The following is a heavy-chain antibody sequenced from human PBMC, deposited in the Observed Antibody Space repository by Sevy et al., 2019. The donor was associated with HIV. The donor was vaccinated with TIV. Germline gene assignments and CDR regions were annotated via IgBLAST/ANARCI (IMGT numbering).Heavy chain of an antibody. CDR2: FDPEDGET. V-gene: IGHV1-24*01. D-gene: IGHD2-2*01. CDR1: GYTLTELS. J-gene: IGHJ6*02. CDR3: ATDRVGSAAVYYYYGMDV. Sequence: ASVKVSCKVSGYTLTELSMHWVRQAPGKGLEWMGGFDPEDGETIYAQKFQGRVTMTEDTSTDTAYMELSSLRSEDTAVYYCATDRVGSAAVYYYYGMDVWGQGTTVTVSS.